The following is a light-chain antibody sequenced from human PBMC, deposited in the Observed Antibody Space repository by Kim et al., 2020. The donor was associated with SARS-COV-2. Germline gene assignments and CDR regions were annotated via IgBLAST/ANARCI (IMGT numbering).Light chain of an antibody. Sequence: SYELTQPLSVSVALGQTARITCGGNNIGSKNVHWYQQKPGQAPVLVIYRDSNRPSGIPERFSGSNSRNTATLTISRAQAGDEADYYCQVWDSSTGVFGTGTKVTVL. CDR1: NIGSKN. V-gene: IGLV3-9*01. CDR3: QVWDSSTGV. J-gene: IGLJ1*01. CDR2: RDS.